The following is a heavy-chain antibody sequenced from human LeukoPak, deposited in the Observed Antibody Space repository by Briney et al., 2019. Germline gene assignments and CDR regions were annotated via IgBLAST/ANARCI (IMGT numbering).Heavy chain of an antibody. D-gene: IGHD1-26*01. Sequence: PSETLSLTCTVSGGSISNYHWSWIRQPPGKGLEWIGYVYYNGDTNYNPSLKSRVTISVDTSKNQFSLKLSSVTAADTAVFYCARSHQYSGNDPWGQGTLVTVSS. CDR3: ARSHQYSGNDP. J-gene: IGHJ5*02. CDR2: VYYNGDT. V-gene: IGHV4-59*08. CDR1: GGSISNYH.